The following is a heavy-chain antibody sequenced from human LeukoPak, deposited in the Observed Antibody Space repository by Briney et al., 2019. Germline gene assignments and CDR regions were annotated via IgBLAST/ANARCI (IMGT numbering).Heavy chain of an antibody. D-gene: IGHD1-26*01. V-gene: IGHV4-31*03. CDR2: IYYSGST. J-gene: IGHJ4*02. CDR1: GGSISSGGYY. Sequence: PSGTLSLTCTVSGGSISSGGYYWSWIRQHPGKGLEWIGYIYYSGSTYYNPSLKSRVTISVGTSKNQFSLKLSSVTAADTAVYYCARGGWELPEGSLDYWGQGTLVTVSS. CDR3: ARGGWELPEGSLDY.